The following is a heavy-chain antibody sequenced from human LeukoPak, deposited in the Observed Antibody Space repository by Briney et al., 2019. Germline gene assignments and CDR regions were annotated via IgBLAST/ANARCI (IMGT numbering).Heavy chain of an antibody. Sequence: PGGSLRLSCAASGFTFSSYGMHWVRQAPGKGLEWVAVISYDGSNKYYADSVKGRFTISRDNSKNTLYLQMNSLRAEDTAVYYCAKASSRYIDYWGQGTLVTVSS. V-gene: IGHV3-30*18. CDR2: ISYDGSNK. CDR3: AKASSRYIDY. J-gene: IGHJ4*02. CDR1: GFTFSSYG. D-gene: IGHD2-2*01.